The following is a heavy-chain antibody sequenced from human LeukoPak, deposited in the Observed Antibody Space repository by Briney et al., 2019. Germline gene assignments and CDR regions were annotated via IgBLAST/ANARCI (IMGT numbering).Heavy chain of an antibody. D-gene: IGHD3-10*01. CDR1: GGSFSGYY. CDR2: INHSGST. V-gene: IGHV4-34*01. J-gene: IGHJ6*02. Sequence: PSETLSLTCAVYGGSFSGYYWSWIRQPPGKGLEWIGEINHSGSTNYNPSLKSRVTISVDTSENQFSLKLSSVTAADTAVYYCARLDVLLWFGELSYYYYGMDVWGQRTTVTVSS. CDR3: ARLDVLLWFGELSYYYYGMDV.